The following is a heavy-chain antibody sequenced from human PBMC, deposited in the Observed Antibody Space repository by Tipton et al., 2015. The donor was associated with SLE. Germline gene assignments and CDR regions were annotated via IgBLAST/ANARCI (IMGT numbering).Heavy chain of an antibody. J-gene: IGHJ4*02. Sequence: TLSLTCTVAGDSMDNYYWTWIRQPPGKGLEWIGTIYYSGNTYNNPSLKSRLSISIDTSKSQFSLKLSSVTASDMAEYYCAGTSSSGWYVIDYWGQGTLVTVSS. D-gene: IGHD6-19*01. CDR1: GDSMDNYY. CDR3: AGTSSSGWYVIDY. V-gene: IGHV4-59*08. CDR2: IYYSGNT.